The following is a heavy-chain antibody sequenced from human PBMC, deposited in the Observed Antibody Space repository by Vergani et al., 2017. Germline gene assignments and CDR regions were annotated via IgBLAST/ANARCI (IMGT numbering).Heavy chain of an antibody. J-gene: IGHJ4*02. CDR3: ARAVRQLVSGFDY. CDR2: IYSGGST. D-gene: IGHD6-13*01. Sequence: QVQLVESGGGVVQPGKSLRLSCAASGFTFSSYGMHWVRQAPGKGLEWVAVIYSGGSTYYADSVKGRFTISRDNSKNTLYLQMNSLRAEDTAVYYCARAVRQLVSGFDYWGQGTLVTVSS. V-gene: IGHV3-NL1*01. CDR1: GFTFSSYG.